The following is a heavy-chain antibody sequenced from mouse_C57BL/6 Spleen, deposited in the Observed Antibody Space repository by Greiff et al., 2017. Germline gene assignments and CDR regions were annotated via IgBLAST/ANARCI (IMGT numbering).Heavy chain of an antibody. Sequence: QVQLKQPGAELVRPGSSVKLSCKASGYTFTSYWMHWVKQRPIQGLEWIGNIDPSDSETHYNQKFKDKATLTVDKSSSTAYMQLSSLTSEDSAVYYCARSDYYGSSSYWYFDVWGTGTTVTVSS. CDR1: GYTFTSYW. J-gene: IGHJ1*03. V-gene: IGHV1-52*01. D-gene: IGHD1-1*01. CDR3: ARSDYYGSSSYWYFDV. CDR2: IDPSDSET.